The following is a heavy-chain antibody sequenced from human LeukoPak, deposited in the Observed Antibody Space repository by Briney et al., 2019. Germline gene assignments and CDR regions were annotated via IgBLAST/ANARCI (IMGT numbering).Heavy chain of an antibody. CDR2: IRYDGSNK. CDR1: GFTFSRHW. J-gene: IGHJ4*02. CDR3: AKDLFPNYYDSSGYSDY. D-gene: IGHD3-22*01. V-gene: IGHV3-30*02. Sequence: GGSLRLSCAASGFTFSRHWMGWVRQAPGKGLEWVAFIRYDGSNKYYADSVKGRFTISRDNSKNTLYLQMNSLRAEDTAVYYCAKDLFPNYYDSSGYSDYWGQGTLVTVSS.